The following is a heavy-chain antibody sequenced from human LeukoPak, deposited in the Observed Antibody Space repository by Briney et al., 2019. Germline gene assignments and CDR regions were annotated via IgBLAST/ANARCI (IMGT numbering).Heavy chain of an antibody. CDR1: GFSLSTSGVG. CDR3: AHSTAFWSGYYSDWFDP. Sequence: SGPTLVIPTQTITLTCTFSGFSLSTSGVGVGWIHQPPGKALEWLALIYWDDDKRYSPSLKSRLTITKDTSKNQVVLTMTNMDPVDTATYYCAHSTAFWSGYYSDWFDPWGQGTLVTVSS. D-gene: IGHD3-3*01. J-gene: IGHJ5*02. V-gene: IGHV2-5*02. CDR2: IYWDDDK.